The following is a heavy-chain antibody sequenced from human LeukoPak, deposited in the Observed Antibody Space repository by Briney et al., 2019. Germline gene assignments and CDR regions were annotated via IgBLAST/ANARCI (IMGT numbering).Heavy chain of an antibody. CDR1: GYTFTSYG. CDR3: ARDSVVVAATTRLY. J-gene: IGHJ4*02. Sequence: ASVKVSCRASGYTFTSYGISWVRQAPGQGLEWMGWISAYNGNTNYAQKLQGRVTMTTDTSTSTAYMELRSLRSDDTAVYYCARDSVVVAATTRLYWGQGTLVTVSS. CDR2: ISAYNGNT. D-gene: IGHD2-15*01. V-gene: IGHV1-18*01.